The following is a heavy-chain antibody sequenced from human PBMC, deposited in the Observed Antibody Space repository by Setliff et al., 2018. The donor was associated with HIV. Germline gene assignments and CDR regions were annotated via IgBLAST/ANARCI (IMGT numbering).Heavy chain of an antibody. Sequence: SETLSLTCAVYGGSFNDYYWTWIRQPPGKGLEWIGEIDHSGSTKYHASLKSRVTISIDTSKNQISLKLSSVTAADTAMYYCARGLNYYGSGSYLPLGYWGQGTLVTVSS. CDR2: IDHSGST. D-gene: IGHD3-10*01. V-gene: IGHV4-34*01. CDR1: GGSFNDYY. CDR3: ARGLNYYGSGSYLPLGY. J-gene: IGHJ4*02.